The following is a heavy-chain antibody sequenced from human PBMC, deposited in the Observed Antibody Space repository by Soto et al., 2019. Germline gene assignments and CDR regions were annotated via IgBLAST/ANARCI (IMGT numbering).Heavy chain of an antibody. J-gene: IGHJ5*02. D-gene: IGHD4-17*01. Sequence: QVQLQESGPGLVKPSQTLSLTCTVSGGSISSGGYYWSWIRQHPGKGLEWIGYIYYSGSTYYNPSLKSRVTISVDTSKNQFSLKLSSVTAADTAVYYCARDSLMSYGDDNWFDPWGQGTLVTVSS. V-gene: IGHV4-31*03. CDR1: GGSISSGGYY. CDR2: IYYSGST. CDR3: ARDSLMSYGDDNWFDP.